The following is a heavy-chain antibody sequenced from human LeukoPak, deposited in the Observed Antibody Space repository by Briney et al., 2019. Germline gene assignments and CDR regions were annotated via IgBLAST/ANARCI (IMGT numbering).Heavy chain of an antibody. V-gene: IGHV4-59*08. Sequence: PSKTLSLTCTVSGGSISSNYWSWIRQPPGKGLEWIGYIYYSGSTNYNPSLKSRVTISVDTSKNQFSLKLSSVTAADTAVYYCARGYYLNWFDPWGQGTLVTVSS. J-gene: IGHJ5*02. D-gene: IGHD3-10*01. CDR2: IYYSGST. CDR3: ARGYYLNWFDP. CDR1: GGSISSNY.